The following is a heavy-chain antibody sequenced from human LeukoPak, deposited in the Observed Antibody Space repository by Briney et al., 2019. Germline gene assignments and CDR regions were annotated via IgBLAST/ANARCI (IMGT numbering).Heavy chain of an antibody. CDR3: ARRSSGSYFWFDP. V-gene: IGHV5-51*01. D-gene: IGHD1-26*01. CDR2: IYPGDSDT. CDR1: GYSFTSYW. J-gene: IGHJ5*02. Sequence: GESLKISCKGSGYSFTSYWIGWVRQMPGKGLEWMGIIYPGDSDTRYSPSFQGQVTISADKSISTAYPQWSSLKASDTAMYYCARRSSGSYFWFDPWGQGTLVTVSS.